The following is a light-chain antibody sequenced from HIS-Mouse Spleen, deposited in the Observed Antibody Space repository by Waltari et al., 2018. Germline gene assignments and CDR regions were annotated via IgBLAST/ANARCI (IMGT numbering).Light chain of an antibody. V-gene: IGLV2-14*03. CDR1: SSDVGGYNY. Sequence: QSALTQPASVSGSPGQSITISCTGTSSDVGGYNYVSWYQQHPGKAPKLIIYDVSNRPSGVSNRFSGSRSGNTASLTISGLQAEDEADYYCSSYTSSSTLVGRGTKLTVL. CDR2: DVS. CDR3: SSYTSSSTL. J-gene: IGLJ2*01.